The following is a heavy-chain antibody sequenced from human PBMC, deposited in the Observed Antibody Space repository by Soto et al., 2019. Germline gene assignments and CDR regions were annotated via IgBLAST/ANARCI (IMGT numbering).Heavy chain of an antibody. CDR3: ASRKSSPYFDY. J-gene: IGHJ4*02. CDR2: IYHSGST. V-gene: IGHV4-59*06. D-gene: IGHD3-10*01. Sequence: SETLSLTCTVSGGSISSYSWSWIRQPPGKGLEWIGYIYHSGSTYYNPSLKSRVTISVDTSKKQFPLKLSSVTAADTAVYYCASRKSSPYFDYWGQGTLVTVSS. CDR1: GGSISSYS.